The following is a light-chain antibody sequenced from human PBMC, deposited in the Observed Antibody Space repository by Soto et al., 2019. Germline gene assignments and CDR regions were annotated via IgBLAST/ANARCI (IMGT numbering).Light chain of an antibody. CDR3: QQYTDWPWGT. CDR2: GAS. J-gene: IGKJ4*01. Sequence: EIVMTQSPATLSLSPGETATLSCRASQSVHSNLAWFQQHPGQAPRLLIYGASSRATGIPVRFSGSGSGTAFTLTISSLQPEDFAVYYCQQYTDWPWGTFGGGTKVGIK. V-gene: IGKV3-15*01. CDR1: QSVHSN.